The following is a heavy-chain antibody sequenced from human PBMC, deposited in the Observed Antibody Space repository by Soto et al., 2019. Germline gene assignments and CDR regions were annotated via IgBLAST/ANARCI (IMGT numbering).Heavy chain of an antibody. CDR2: IIPIFGTA. D-gene: IGHD5-18*01. CDR3: ARERLVATALAYFDY. CDR1: GGTFSSYA. Sequence: QVQLVQSGAEVKKPGSSVKVSCKASGGTFSSYAISWVRQAPGQGLEWMGGIIPIFGTANYAQKFQGRVTLTADESTSTAYMELSRLRSEDTAVYYCARERLVATALAYFDYWGQGTLVTVSS. J-gene: IGHJ4*02. V-gene: IGHV1-69*01.